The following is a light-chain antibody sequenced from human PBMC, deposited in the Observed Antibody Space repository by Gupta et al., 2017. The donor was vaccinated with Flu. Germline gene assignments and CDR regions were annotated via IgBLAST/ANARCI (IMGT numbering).Light chain of an antibody. V-gene: IGKV3-20*01. Sequence: ENVLTQSPGILSLSPGERATVSCRASEGVSRNFLGWYQQKPGQAPRLLIADASRRAPGVPDRFSGSGSGKDFTLTISRVDPEDFAVYYCQQDGYTPYTFGQGTKLEIK. CDR1: EGVSRNF. J-gene: IGKJ2*01. CDR2: DAS. CDR3: QQDGYTPYT.